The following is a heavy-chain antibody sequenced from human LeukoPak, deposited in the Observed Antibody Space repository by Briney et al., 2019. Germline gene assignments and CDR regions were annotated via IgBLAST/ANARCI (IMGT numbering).Heavy chain of an antibody. V-gene: IGHV3-30*18. CDR1: GFTFSSYG. Sequence: GRSLRLSCAASGFTFSSYGMHWVRQAPGKGLEWVAVISYDGSNKYYADSVKGRFTISRDNSKNTLYLQMNSLRAEDTAVYYCAKDRESSSLDYWGQGTLVTVSS. J-gene: IGHJ4*02. CDR3: AKDRESSSLDY. CDR2: ISYDGSNK.